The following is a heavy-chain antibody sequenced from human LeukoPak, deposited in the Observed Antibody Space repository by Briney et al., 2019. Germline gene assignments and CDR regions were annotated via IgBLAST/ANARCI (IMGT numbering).Heavy chain of an antibody. CDR1: GDSVSSYY. V-gene: IGHV4-59*02. D-gene: IGHD3-10*01. J-gene: IGHJ3*02. Sequence: SETLSLTCTVSGDSVSSYYWNWIRQPPGKGLEWIGYGHYSGSTFYNPSLNSRVTLSVDTSKNQFSLKLSSVTAADTAVYYCARWGETSALRVHAFDIWGQGTMVTVSS. CDR2: GHYSGST. CDR3: ARWGETSALRVHAFDI.